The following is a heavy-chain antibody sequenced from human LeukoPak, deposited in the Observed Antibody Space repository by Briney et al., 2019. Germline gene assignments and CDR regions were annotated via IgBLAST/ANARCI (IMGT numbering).Heavy chain of an antibody. CDR1: GFTFDDYA. Sequence: GRSLRLSCAASGFTFDDYAMHWVRQAPGKGLEWVSGISWNSGSIDYADSVKGRFTISRDNAKNFLYLQMNSLRAEDTALYYCAKDSSGYYASGAFDIWGQGTMVTVSS. D-gene: IGHD3-22*01. CDR2: ISWNSGSI. CDR3: AKDSSGYYASGAFDI. V-gene: IGHV3-9*01. J-gene: IGHJ3*02.